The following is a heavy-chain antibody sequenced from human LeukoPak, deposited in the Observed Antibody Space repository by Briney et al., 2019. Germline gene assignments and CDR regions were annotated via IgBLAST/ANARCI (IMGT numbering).Heavy chain of an antibody. CDR1: GYTFTSYG. CDR2: ISAYNGNT. Sequence: GASVKVSCKASGYTFTSYGISWVRQAPGQGLEWMGWISAYNGNTNYAQKLQGRVTMTTDTSTSTAYMELRSLRSADTAVYYCARDYTVTTSVPAFDIWGQGTMVTLSS. CDR3: ARDYTVTTSVPAFDI. J-gene: IGHJ3*02. V-gene: IGHV1-18*01. D-gene: IGHD4-17*01.